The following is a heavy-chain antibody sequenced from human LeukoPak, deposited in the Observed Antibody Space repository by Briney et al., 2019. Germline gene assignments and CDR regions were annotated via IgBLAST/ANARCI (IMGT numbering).Heavy chain of an antibody. CDR3: ARMYYYDSSGYGDAFDI. CDR1: GYTFTSYY. V-gene: IGHV1-46*01. J-gene: IGHJ3*02. Sequence: ASVKVSCKASGYTFTSYYMHWVRQAPGQGLEWMGIINPSGGSTSYAQKFQGRVTMTRDTSTSTVYMELSSLRSEDTAVYYCARMYYYDSSGYGDAFDIWGQGTMVTVSS. D-gene: IGHD3-22*01. CDR2: INPSGGST.